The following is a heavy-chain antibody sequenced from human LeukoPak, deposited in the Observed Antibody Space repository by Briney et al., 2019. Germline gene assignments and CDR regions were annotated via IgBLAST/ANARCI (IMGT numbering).Heavy chain of an antibody. CDR3: SRDRGGGVIYFDY. D-gene: IGHD2-15*01. CDR1: GFTFSFYE. J-gene: IGHJ4*02. CDR2: IHTGGRTI. Sequence: PGGSLRLSCAASGFTFSFYEMNWVRQVPGKGLEWVSYIHTGGRTIYYADSVKGRFTISRDNAKNSLYLQMSSLGAEDTAIYYCSRDRGGGVIYFDYWGQGTLVTVSS. V-gene: IGHV3-48*03.